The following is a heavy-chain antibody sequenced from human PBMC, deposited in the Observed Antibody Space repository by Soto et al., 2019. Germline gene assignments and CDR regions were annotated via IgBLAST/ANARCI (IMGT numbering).Heavy chain of an antibody. D-gene: IGHD1-7*01. J-gene: IGHJ4*02. Sequence: SETLSLTCTVSGGSISSGDYYWSWIRQPPGKGLEWIGYIYYSGSTYYNPSLKSRVTISVDTSKNQFSLKLSSVTAADTAVYYCARGLELPVTFDHWGQGTLVTVS. V-gene: IGHV4-30-4*01. CDR1: GGSISSGDYY. CDR3: ARGLELPVTFDH. CDR2: IYYSGST.